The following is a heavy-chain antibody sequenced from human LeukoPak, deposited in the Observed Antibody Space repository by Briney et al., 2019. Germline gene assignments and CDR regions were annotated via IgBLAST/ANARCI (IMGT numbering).Heavy chain of an antibody. Sequence: GGSLRLSCVASGFTFSNYAVFWVRQAPGKGLEYVSAISSNGGRAYYADSVKGRFTISRNNSKNTLYLQMGSLRAEDMAVYYCARRGGVGDYCSSASCFLDHWGQGILVTVSS. D-gene: IGHD2-2*01. CDR2: ISSNGGRA. CDR1: GFTFSNYA. CDR3: ARRGGVGDYCSSASCFLDH. V-gene: IGHV3-64*02. J-gene: IGHJ4*02.